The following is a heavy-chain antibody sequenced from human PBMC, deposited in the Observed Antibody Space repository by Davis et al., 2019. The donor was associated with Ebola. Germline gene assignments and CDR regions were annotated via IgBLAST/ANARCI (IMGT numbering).Heavy chain of an antibody. J-gene: IGHJ6*02. CDR2: ISGSGGST. Sequence: GGSLRLSCAASGFTFSSYAMSWVRQAPGKGLEWVSAISGSGGSTYYADSVKGRFTISRDNSKNTLYLQMNSLRAEDTAVYYCAKDSRWDGVVTYYYYYYGMDVWGQGTTVTVSS. CDR1: GFTFSSYA. CDR3: AKDSRWDGVVTYYYYYYGMDV. D-gene: IGHD3-3*01. V-gene: IGHV3-23*01.